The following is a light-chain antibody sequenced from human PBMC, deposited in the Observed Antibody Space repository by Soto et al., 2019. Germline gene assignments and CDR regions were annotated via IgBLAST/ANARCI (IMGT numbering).Light chain of an antibody. CDR1: QSVSSN. J-gene: IGKJ4*01. Sequence: DIVNLQGPRIMTKSPGSRATLSCRASQSVSSNLAWYQQKPGQAPRLLIHGASTRATGFPARFSGSGSGTEFTLTISSLQSEDFAVYDCQQYNQYSLTFGRGIKV. CDR3: QQYNQYSLT. V-gene: IGKV3-15*01. CDR2: GAS.